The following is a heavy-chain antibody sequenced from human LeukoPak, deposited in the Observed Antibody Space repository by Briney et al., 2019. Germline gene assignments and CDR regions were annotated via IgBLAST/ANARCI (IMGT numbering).Heavy chain of an antibody. CDR2: ISGSGGST. CDR3: AKDLIPYCSSTSCSQAAFDI. V-gene: IGHV3-23*01. D-gene: IGHD2-2*01. CDR1: GFTFSSYA. J-gene: IGHJ3*02. Sequence: GGSLRLSCAASGFTFSSYAMSWVRQAPGKGLEWVSAISGSGGSTYYADSVKGRFTISRDNSKNTLYLQMNSLRAEDTAVYYCAKDLIPYCSSTSCSQAAFDIWGQGTMVTVSS.